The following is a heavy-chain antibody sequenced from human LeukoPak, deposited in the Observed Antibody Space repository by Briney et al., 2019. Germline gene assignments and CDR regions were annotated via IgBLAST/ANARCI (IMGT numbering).Heavy chain of an antibody. V-gene: IGHV3-23*01. Sequence: AGALRLSCAASGFTFSSYVLSWVRQAPGKGLEWVSGINISGGSTYYADSVKGRFTISGDSSKNTLYLQMNSLRAEDTAVYYCARGGDSSGSIRSAFDIWGQGTMVTVSS. CDR2: INISGGST. J-gene: IGHJ3*02. CDR3: ARGGDSSGSIRSAFDI. D-gene: IGHD3-22*01. CDR1: GFTFSSYV.